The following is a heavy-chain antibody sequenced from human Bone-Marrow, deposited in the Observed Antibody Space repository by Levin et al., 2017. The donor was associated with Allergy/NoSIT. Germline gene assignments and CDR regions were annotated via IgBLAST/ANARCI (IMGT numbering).Heavy chain of an antibody. J-gene: IGHJ6*03. CDR1: GGSISSGRYY. CDR3: ARDRLASLYYYSMDV. V-gene: IGHV4-61*02. CDR2: IYTTGST. Sequence: SQTLSLTCSVSGGSISSGRYYFTWVRQSAGKGLEWIGRIYTTGSTNYNPSLESRVTISRDTFKKEVYFTVSSVTAADTAVYYCARDRLASLYYYSMDVWGRGTTVIVSS.